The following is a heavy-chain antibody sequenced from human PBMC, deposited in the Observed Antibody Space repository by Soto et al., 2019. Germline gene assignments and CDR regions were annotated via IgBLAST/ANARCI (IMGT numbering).Heavy chain of an antibody. D-gene: IGHD2-8*01. Sequence: PGGSLRLSCAASGFTFSSYAMHWVRQAPGKGLEWVAVISYDGSNKYYADSVKGRFTISRDNSKNTLYLQMNSLRAEDTAVYYCAREMALLYFDYWGQGTLVTVSS. J-gene: IGHJ4*02. CDR2: ISYDGSNK. CDR3: AREMALLYFDY. CDR1: GFTFSSYA. V-gene: IGHV3-30-3*01.